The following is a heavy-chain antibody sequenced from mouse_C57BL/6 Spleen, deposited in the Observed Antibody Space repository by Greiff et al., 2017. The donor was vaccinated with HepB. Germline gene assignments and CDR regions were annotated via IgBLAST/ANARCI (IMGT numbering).Heavy chain of an antibody. CDR2: INPNNGGT. D-gene: IGHD2-2*01. CDR3: ARYDGYRSWFAY. Sequence: EVQLQQSGPELVKPGASVKISCKASGYTFTDYYMNWVKQSHGKSLEWIGDINPNNGGTSYNQKFKGKATLTVDRSSSTAYMELRSLTSEDSAVYYCARYDGYRSWFAYWGQGTLVTVSA. J-gene: IGHJ3*01. V-gene: IGHV1-26*01. CDR1: GYTFTDYY.